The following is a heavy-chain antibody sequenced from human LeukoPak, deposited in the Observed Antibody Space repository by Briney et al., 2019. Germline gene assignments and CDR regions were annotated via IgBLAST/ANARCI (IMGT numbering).Heavy chain of an antibody. Sequence: GGSLRLSCAASGFTFCGYWMHWVRHAPGKGLVWVSRINSDGSSTSYADSVKGRFTISRDNAKNTLYLQMNSLRAEDTAVYYCARGYGSGRKGDWFDRWGQGTLVTVSS. CDR1: GFTFCGYW. D-gene: IGHD3-10*01. J-gene: IGHJ5*02. CDR3: ARGYGSGRKGDWFDR. V-gene: IGHV3-74*01. CDR2: INSDGSST.